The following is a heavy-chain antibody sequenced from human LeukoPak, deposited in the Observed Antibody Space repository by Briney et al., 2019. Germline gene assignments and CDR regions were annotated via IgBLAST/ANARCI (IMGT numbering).Heavy chain of an antibody. D-gene: IGHD3-3*01. Sequence: ASVKVSCKVSGYTLTELSMHWVRQAPGKGLEWMGGFDPEDGETIYAQKFQGRVTMTEDTSTDTAYMELSSLRSEDTAVYYCARDLGRTIFGVVIAHFDYWGQGTLVTVSS. CDR1: GYTLTELS. V-gene: IGHV1-24*01. CDR3: ARDLGRTIFGVVIAHFDY. CDR2: FDPEDGET. J-gene: IGHJ4*02.